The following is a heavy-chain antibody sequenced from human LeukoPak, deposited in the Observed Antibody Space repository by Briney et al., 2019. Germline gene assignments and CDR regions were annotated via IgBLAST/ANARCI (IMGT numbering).Heavy chain of an antibody. D-gene: IGHD1-1*01. V-gene: IGHV3-7*04. Sequence: GGSLRLSCAASGFTFSSSWMTWVRQAPGKGLEWVANINEDGNVKNYVVSVKGRFTISRDNAKNSLFLQMNSLRVEDTAVYYCARDKAYNRFDHWGQGTLVTVSS. CDR2: INEDGNVK. CDR1: GFTFSSSW. CDR3: ARDKAYNRFDH. J-gene: IGHJ5*02.